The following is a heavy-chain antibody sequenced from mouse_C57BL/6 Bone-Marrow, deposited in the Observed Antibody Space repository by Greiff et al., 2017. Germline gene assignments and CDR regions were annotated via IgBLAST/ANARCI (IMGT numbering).Heavy chain of an antibody. Sequence: EVQWVESGGGLVKPGGSLKLSCAASGFTFSDYGMHWVRQAPEKGLEWVAYISSGSSTIYYADTVKGRFTISRDNAKNTLFLQMTSLRSEDTARYYCAEAYDYRENDYAMDYWGQGTSVTVSS. CDR2: ISSGSSTI. J-gene: IGHJ4*01. V-gene: IGHV5-17*01. CDR1: GFTFSDYG. D-gene: IGHD2-4*01. CDR3: AEAYDYRENDYAMDY.